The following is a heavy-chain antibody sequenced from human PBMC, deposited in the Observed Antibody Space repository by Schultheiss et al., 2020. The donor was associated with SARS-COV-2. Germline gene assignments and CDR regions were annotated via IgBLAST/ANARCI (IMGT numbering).Heavy chain of an antibody. D-gene: IGHD2-2*02. J-gene: IGHJ6*02. CDR1: GFTFSSYG. Sequence: GGSLRLSCAASGFTFSSYGMHWVRQAPGKGLEWVAFIWYDGSKTYYADSVKGRFTISRDNSKDTLYLQMNSLRAEDTAVYYCARDRAIEYDMDVWGQGTTVTVSS. CDR2: IWYDGSKT. V-gene: IGHV3-30*02. CDR3: ARDRAIEYDMDV.